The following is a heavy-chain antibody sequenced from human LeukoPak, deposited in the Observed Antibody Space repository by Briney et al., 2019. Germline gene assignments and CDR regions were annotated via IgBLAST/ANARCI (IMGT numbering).Heavy chain of an antibody. J-gene: IGHJ6*03. V-gene: IGHV4-34*01. D-gene: IGHD1-14*01. CDR1: GGSFSGYY. CDR2: INHSRST. Sequence: PSETLSLTCAVYGGSFSGYYWSWIRQPPGKGLEWIGEINHSRSTNYNPSLKSRVTISVDTSKNQFSLKLSSVTAADTAVYYCARVTRIFANPSYYYYYYMDVWGKGTTVTVSS. CDR3: ARVTRIFANPSYYYYYYMDV.